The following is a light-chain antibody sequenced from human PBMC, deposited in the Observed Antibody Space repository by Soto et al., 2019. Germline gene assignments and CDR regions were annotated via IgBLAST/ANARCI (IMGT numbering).Light chain of an antibody. CDR2: GAS. CDR3: QQYNNWPPIT. V-gene: IGKV3D-15*01. J-gene: IGKJ5*01. Sequence: EIVLTQSPATLSVSPGERATLSCRASQSVSSNLAWYQQKPGQAPRLLISGASTRATGIPARFSGSGSGTEFTLTISSLQSQDFAVYYCQQYNNWPPITVGQGTRREI. CDR1: QSVSSN.